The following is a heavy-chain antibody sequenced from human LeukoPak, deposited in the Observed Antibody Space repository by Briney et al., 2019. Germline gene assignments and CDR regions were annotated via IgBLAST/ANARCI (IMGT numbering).Heavy chain of an antibody. Sequence: ASVKVSCKASGYAFTGYYIHWVRQAPGQGLEWVGWLNPNSGGTNYAQKFQGRVTMTRDTSISTAYMELSSLRSEDTAVYYCARAYRAFDIWGQGTMVTVSS. D-gene: IGHD3-16*02. J-gene: IGHJ3*02. CDR3: ARAYRAFDI. V-gene: IGHV1-2*02. CDR1: GYAFTGYY. CDR2: LNPNSGGT.